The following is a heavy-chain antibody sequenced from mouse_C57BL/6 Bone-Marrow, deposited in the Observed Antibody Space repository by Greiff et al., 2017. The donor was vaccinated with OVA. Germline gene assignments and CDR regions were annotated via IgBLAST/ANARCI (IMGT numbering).Heavy chain of an antibody. CDR2: IHPNSGST. CDR1: GYTFTSYW. Sequence: QVHVKQSGAELVKPGASVKLSCKASGYTFTSYWMHWVKQRPGQGLEWIGMIHPNSGSTNYNEKFKSKATLTVDKSSSTAYMQLSSLTSEDSAVYYCARNYYDYDGDWFAYWGQGTLVTVSA. D-gene: IGHD2-4*01. V-gene: IGHV1-64*01. J-gene: IGHJ3*01. CDR3: ARNYYDYDGDWFAY.